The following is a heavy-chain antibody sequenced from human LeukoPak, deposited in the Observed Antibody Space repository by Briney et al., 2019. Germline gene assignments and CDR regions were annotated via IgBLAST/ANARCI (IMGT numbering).Heavy chain of an antibody. D-gene: IGHD4-17*01. J-gene: IGHJ5*02. V-gene: IGHV3-48*03. CDR3: ASRQPTYLTTVTPP. CDR2: ISSSGSTI. Sequence: GGSLRLSCAASGFTFSSYEMNWVRQAPGKGLEWVSYISSSGSTIYYADSVKGRFTISRDNAKNSLYLQMNSLRAEDTAVYYCASRQPTYLTTVTPPWGQGTLVTVSS. CDR1: GFTFSSYE.